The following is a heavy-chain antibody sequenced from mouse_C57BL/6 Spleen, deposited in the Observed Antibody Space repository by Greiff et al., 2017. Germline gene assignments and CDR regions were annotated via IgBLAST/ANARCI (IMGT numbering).Heavy chain of an antibody. J-gene: IGHJ1*03. CDR1: GFNIKNTY. D-gene: IGHD4-1*01. V-gene: IGHV14-3*01. Sequence: EVKLQESVAELVRPGASVKLSCTASGFNIKNTYMHWVKQRPEQGLEWIGRIDPANGNTKYAPKFQGKATLTADTSSNTAFLQLSSLTSEDTAIYCCARSTSWDWYFDVWGTGTTVTVSS. CDR2: IDPANGNT. CDR3: ARSTSWDWYFDV.